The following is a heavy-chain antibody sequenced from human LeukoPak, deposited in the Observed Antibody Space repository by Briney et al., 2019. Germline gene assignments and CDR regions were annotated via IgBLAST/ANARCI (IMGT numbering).Heavy chain of an antibody. D-gene: IGHD6-13*01. J-gene: IGHJ4*02. CDR3: TRVDSSSSGTYFDY. CDR1: GFTFSGSA. V-gene: IGHV3-73*01. CDR2: IRSKANSYAT. Sequence: GGSLRLSCAASGFTFSGSAMHWVRQASGKGLEWVGRIRSKANSYATAYAASVKGGFTISRDDSKNTAYLQMNSLKTEDTAVYYCTRVDSSSSGTYFDYWGQGTLVTVSS.